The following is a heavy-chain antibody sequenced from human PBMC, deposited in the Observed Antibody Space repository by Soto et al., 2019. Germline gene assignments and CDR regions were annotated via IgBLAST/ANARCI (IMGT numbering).Heavy chain of an antibody. V-gene: IGHV1-18*01. CDR2: ISVYSGNT. Sequence: ASVKVSCKASGDTLTNYGFSWVRQAPGQGLEWMGWISVYSGNTNYAQNVQGRVTMTTDTSTSTAYMELRSLRSDDTAVYYCARDRSPYYYDSSGYPHYWGQGTLVTVSS. CDR3: ARDRSPYYYDSSGYPHY. J-gene: IGHJ4*02. D-gene: IGHD3-22*01. CDR1: GDTLTNYG.